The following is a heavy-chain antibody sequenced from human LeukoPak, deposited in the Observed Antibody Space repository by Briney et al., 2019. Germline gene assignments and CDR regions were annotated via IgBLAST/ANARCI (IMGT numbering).Heavy chain of an antibody. D-gene: IGHD2-2*01. CDR2: INHSGST. V-gene: IGHV4-34*01. Sequence: SETLSLTCAVYGGSFSGYYWSWIRQPPGKGLEWIGEINHSGSTNYNPSLKSRVTISVDTSKNQFSLRLNSVTAADTAMYYRARVKRKYQVLKPLHVTPSHYFDYWGQGTLVTVSS. CDR3: ARVKRKYQVLKPLHVTPSHYFDY. CDR1: GGSFSGYY. J-gene: IGHJ4*02.